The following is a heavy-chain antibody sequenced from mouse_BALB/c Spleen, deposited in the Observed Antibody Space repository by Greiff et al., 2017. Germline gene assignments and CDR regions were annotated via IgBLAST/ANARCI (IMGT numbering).Heavy chain of an antibody. V-gene: IGHV1-80*01. CDR2: IYPGDGDT. CDR3: ARGTVRYFDY. CDR1: GYAFSSYW. Sequence: VKVVESGAELVRPGSSVKISCKASGYAFSSYWMNWVKQRPGQGLEWIGQIYPGDGDTNYNGKFKGKATLTADKSSSTAYMQLSSLTSEDSAVYFCARGTVRYFDYWGQGTTLTVSS. D-gene: IGHD2-14*01. J-gene: IGHJ2*01.